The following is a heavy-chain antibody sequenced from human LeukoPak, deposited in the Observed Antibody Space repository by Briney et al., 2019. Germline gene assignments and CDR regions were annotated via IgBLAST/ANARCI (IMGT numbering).Heavy chain of an antibody. CDR3: AKDHYGAA. D-gene: IGHD4-17*01. V-gene: IGHV3-30*18. J-gene: IGHJ5*02. CDR1: GFTFSSYG. CDR2: ISYDGSNK. Sequence: GGSLRLSCAASGFTFSSYGMHWVRQAPGKGLEWVAVISYDGSNKYYADSVKGRFTISRDNSKNTLYLQMNSLRAGDTVVYYCAKDHYGAAWGQGTLVTVSS.